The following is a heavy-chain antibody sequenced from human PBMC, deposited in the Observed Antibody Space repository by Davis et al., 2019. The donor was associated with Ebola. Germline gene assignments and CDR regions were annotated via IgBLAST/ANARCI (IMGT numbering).Heavy chain of an antibody. CDR2: ITSSGSTI. Sequence: GESLKISCAASGFTFSGSAMHWVRQASGKGLEWVSYITSSGSTIYYADSVKGRFTISRDNSKNTLYLQMNSLRAEDTAVYYCAKAQECSSTTCYAFDIWGQGTMVTVSS. J-gene: IGHJ3*02. D-gene: IGHD6-13*01. CDR1: GFTFSGSA. V-gene: IGHV3-48*01. CDR3: AKAQECSSTTCYAFDI.